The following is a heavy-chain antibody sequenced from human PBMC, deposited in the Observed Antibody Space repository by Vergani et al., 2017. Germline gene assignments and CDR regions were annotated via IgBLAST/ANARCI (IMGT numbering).Heavy chain of an antibody. CDR2: IQFTGSNQ. CDR1: GFPLSNYD. CDR3: GKHFRGWGIDY. D-gene: IGHD3-16*01. J-gene: IGHJ4*02. Sequence: QVQLVESGGGVVQPWGSLRLPCATSGFPLSNYDMQWIQQGPGKGLEFVAFIQFTGSNQYYAASVKGRFTLSRNFSKNALYLQMNSLRTDDTATYYCGKHFRGWGIDYWGQGTQVSVSS. V-gene: IGHV3-30*02.